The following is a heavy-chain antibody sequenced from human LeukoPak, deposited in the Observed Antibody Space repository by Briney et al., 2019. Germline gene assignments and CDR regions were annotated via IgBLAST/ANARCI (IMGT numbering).Heavy chain of an antibody. CDR3: AGGGYYDSSGYIAFDI. J-gene: IGHJ3*02. V-gene: IGHV4-59*01. D-gene: IGHD3-22*01. Sequence: SETLSLTCTVSGGSISSYYWSWIRQPPGKGLEWIAYIYYSGSTNYNPSLKSRVTISVDTSKNQFSLKLSSVTAADTAVYYCAGGGYYDSSGYIAFDIWGQGTMVTVSS. CDR2: IYYSGST. CDR1: GGSISSYY.